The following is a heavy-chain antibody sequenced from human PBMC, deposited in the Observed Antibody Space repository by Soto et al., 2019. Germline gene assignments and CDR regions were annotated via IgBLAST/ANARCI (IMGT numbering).Heavy chain of an antibody. J-gene: IGHJ5*02. D-gene: IGHD6-19*01. CDR3: ARDSGYSRGWYRGGFDP. V-gene: IGHV6-1*01. CDR2: TYYRPKWYN. CDR1: GDSVSSNSAA. Sequence: PAPTLSLTCAISGDSVSSNSAAWNWIRESPSRGLEWLGRTYYRPKWYNDYAVSVKSRITINPDTSKNQFSLQLNSVTPEDTAVYYCARDSGYSRGWYRGGFDPWGQGTLVTVSS.